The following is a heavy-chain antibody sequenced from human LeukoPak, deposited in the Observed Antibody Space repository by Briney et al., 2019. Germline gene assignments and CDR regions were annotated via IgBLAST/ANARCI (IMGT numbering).Heavy chain of an antibody. Sequence: SETLSLTCTVFGGSISSGDYYWSWIRQPPGKGLEWIGYIYYSGNTYYNPSLKSRVTLSVDTSKNQFSLKLSSVTAADTAVYYCARDSYGSGRNAFDIWGQGTVVTVSS. CDR1: GGSISSGDYY. J-gene: IGHJ3*02. CDR3: ARDSYGSGRNAFDI. V-gene: IGHV4-30-4*01. D-gene: IGHD3-10*01. CDR2: IYYSGNT.